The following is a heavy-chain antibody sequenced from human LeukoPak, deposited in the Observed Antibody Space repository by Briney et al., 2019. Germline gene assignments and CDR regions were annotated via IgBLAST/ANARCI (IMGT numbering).Heavy chain of an antibody. CDR1: GGPISTYY. CDR2: VYHTGST. D-gene: IGHD6-19*01. J-gene: IGHJ4*02. Sequence: SETLSLTCNISGGPISTYYWSWIRQPPGKGLEWIGYVYHTGSTNYNTSLKSRVTISVDTSKKQFSLRLSSVTAADTAVYYCARHTYNSGWYYFDYWGQGTLVTVSS. V-gene: IGHV4-59*08. CDR3: ARHTYNSGWYYFDY.